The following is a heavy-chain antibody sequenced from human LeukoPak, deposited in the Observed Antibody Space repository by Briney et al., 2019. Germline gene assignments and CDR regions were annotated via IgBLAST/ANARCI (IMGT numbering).Heavy chain of an antibody. CDR3: ARGVVPAANDY. Sequence: RASVKVSCKVSGYTSPFYGITWVRQAPGQGLEWMGWMNPNSGNTGYAQKFQGRVTITRNTSTSTAYMELSSLRSEDTAVYYCARGVVPAANDYWGQGTLVTVSS. CDR1: GYTSPFYG. CDR2: MNPNSGNT. D-gene: IGHD2-2*01. V-gene: IGHV1-8*01. J-gene: IGHJ4*02.